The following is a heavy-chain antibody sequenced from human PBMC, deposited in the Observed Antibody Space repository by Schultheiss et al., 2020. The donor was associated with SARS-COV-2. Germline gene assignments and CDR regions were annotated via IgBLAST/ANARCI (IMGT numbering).Heavy chain of an antibody. CDR1: GGSISSGSYY. CDR3: ARINGRGGSSWSYYGMDV. Sequence: SETLSLTCTVSGGSISSGSYYWSWIRQPPGKGLEWIGYIYYGGSTYYNPSLKSRVTISVDRSKNQFSLKLTSVTAADTAVYYCARINGRGGSSWSYYGMDVWGQGTTVTVSS. J-gene: IGHJ6*02. D-gene: IGHD6-13*01. V-gene: IGHV4-61*01. CDR2: IYYGGST.